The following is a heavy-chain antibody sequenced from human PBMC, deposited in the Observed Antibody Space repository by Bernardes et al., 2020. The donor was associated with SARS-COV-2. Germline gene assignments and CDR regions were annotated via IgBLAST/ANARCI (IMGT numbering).Heavy chain of an antibody. V-gene: IGHV1-2*02. D-gene: IGHD3-16*01. J-gene: IGHJ2*01. Sequence: ASVKVSCKASGYTFTGYYMHWVRQAPGQGLEWMGWINPNSGGTNYAQKFQGRVTMTRDTSISTAYMELSRLRSDDTAVYYCARDDPFLGGVAGVRWYFDLWGRGTLVTVSS. CDR1: GYTFTGYY. CDR3: ARDDPFLGGVAGVRWYFDL. CDR2: INPNSGGT.